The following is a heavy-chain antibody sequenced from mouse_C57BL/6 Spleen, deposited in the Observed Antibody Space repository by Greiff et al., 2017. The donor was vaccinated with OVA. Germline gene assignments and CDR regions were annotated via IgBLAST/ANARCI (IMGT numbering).Heavy chain of an antibody. D-gene: IGHD3-2*02. J-gene: IGHJ2*01. CDR2: IRLKSDNYAT. CDR1: GFTFSNYW. V-gene: IGHV6-3*01. CDR3: SRQLRLRWDFDY. Sequence: EVHLVESGGGLVQPGGSMKLSCVASGFTFSNYWMNWVRQSPEKGLEWVAQIRLKSDNYATHYAESVKGRFTISRDDSKSSVYLQMNNLRAEDTGIYYCSRQLRLRWDFDYWGQGTTLTVSS.